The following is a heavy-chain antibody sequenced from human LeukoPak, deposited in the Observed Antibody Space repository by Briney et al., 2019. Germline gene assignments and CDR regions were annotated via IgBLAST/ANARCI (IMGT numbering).Heavy chain of an antibody. CDR3: ARGSHSYGWYYFDY. Sequence: SETLSLTCTVSGGSISSGDYYWSWIRQPPGKGLEWIGYIYYSGSTYYNPSLKSRVTISVDTSKNQFSLKLSSVTAADTAVYYCARGSHSYGWYYFDYWGQGTLVTVSS. CDR1: GGSISSGDYY. V-gene: IGHV4-30-4*01. J-gene: IGHJ4*02. D-gene: IGHD5-18*01. CDR2: IYYSGST.